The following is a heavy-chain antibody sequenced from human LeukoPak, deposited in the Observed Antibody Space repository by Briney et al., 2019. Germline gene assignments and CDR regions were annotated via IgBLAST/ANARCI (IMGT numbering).Heavy chain of an antibody. CDR2: INHSGST. CDR1: GGSFSGYY. J-gene: IGHJ4*02. Sequence: SETLSLTCAVYGGSFSGYYWSWIRQPPGKGLEWIGEINHSGSTYYNPSLKSRVTISVDTSKNQFSLKLSSVTAADTAVYYCARVPGSQVFDYWGQGTLVTVSS. CDR3: ARVPGSQVFDY. D-gene: IGHD6-25*01. V-gene: IGHV4-34*01.